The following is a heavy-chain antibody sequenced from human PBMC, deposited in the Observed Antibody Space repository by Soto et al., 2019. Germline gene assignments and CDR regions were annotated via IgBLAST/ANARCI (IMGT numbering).Heavy chain of an antibody. CDR1: GFTFNTYA. V-gene: IGHV3-23*01. Sequence: EVQLLESGGGLVQPGGSLRLSCAASGFTFNTYAMTWVRQAPGKGLEWVSSITAGGGGTYYADSVKGRFTISRDNSKNALSLQMNSPRADDTAVYFCAIGYNNYFFDYWGQGTLVTVSS. D-gene: IGHD4-4*01. J-gene: IGHJ4*02. CDR2: ITAGGGGT. CDR3: AIGYNNYFFDY.